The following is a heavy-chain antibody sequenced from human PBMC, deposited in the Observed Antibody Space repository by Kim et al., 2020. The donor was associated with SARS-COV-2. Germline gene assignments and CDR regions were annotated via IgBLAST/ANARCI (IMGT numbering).Heavy chain of an antibody. D-gene: IGHD6-19*01. CDR2: IWYDGSKE. V-gene: IGHV3-33*01. Sequence: GGSLRLSCAASGFTITTYGVHWVRQAPGTGLEWVGVIWYDGSKEYYADSVKGRFTISRDTSKNPLFLQMDSLRPEDTAVYYCVRDGGSGLDYWGQGTLVTVSS. J-gene: IGHJ4*02. CDR3: VRDGGSGLDY. CDR1: GFTITTYG.